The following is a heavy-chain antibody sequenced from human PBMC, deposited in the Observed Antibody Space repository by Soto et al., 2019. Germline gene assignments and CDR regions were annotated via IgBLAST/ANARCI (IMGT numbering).Heavy chain of an antibody. CDR2: FYYSGST. V-gene: IGHV4-39*01. CDR3: ARPAYCSGPSCYGRHFDY. D-gene: IGHD2-2*01. Sequence: SETLSLTCTVSGASISSSYSYWGWIRQPPGKGLEWIGSFYYSGSTYYNPSLKSRVTISVDTPKNQFSLKLSSVTAADTAVYYCARPAYCSGPSCYGRHFDYWGQGTLVTVSS. J-gene: IGHJ4*02. CDR1: GASISSSYSY.